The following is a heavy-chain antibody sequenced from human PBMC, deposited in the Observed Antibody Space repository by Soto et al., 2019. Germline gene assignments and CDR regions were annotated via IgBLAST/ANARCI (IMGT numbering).Heavy chain of an antibody. V-gene: IGHV4-34*01. CDR2: INHSGST. D-gene: IGHD2-8*01. J-gene: IGHJ2*01. CDR1: GGSFSGYY. CDR3: ARGWTKTLKKFDL. Sequence: SETLSLTCAVYGGSFSGYYWSWIRQPPGKGLEWIGEINHSGSTNYNPSLKSRVTISVDTSKNQFSLKLSSVTAADTAVYYCARGWTKTLKKFDLWGRGTLVTVSS.